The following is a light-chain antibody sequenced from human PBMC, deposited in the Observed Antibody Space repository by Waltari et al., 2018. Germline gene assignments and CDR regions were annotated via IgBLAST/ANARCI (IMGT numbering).Light chain of an antibody. J-gene: IGKJ4*01. Sequence: DIQMTQSLSSLSASVGDSVTITCRASQTIKIYLNWYQQKPGKAPNLLIYAASTLQSGVPSRFSGGGSGTDFTLTISSLQPGDFATYYCQQSYTTPLTFGGGTKVEI. CDR1: QTIKIY. V-gene: IGKV1-39*01. CDR3: QQSYTTPLT. CDR2: AAS.